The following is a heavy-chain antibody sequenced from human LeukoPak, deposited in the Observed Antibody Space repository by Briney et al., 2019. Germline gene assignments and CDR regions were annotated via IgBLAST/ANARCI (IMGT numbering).Heavy chain of an antibody. CDR3: ARVQDTTMGHFDY. CDR2: VNHDGTT. Sequence: SETLSLTCTVSGGSVSSSSYYWGWIRQPPGKGVEWIGTVNHDGTTYHNPSLKSRVTISVDTSKNQFSLKLRSVTAADTAEYYCARVQDTTMGHFDYWGQGTLVTVSS. V-gene: IGHV4-39*07. J-gene: IGHJ4*02. CDR1: GGSVSSSSYY. D-gene: IGHD1-1*01.